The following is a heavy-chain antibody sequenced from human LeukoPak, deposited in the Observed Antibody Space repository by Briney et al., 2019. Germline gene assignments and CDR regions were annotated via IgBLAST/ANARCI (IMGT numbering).Heavy chain of an antibody. J-gene: IGHJ4*02. CDR2: ISAYNGNT. CDR1: GYTFTGYY. Sequence: ASVKVSCKASGYTFTGYYMHWVRQAPGQGLEWMGWISAYNGNTNYAQKLQGRVTMTTDTSTSTAYMELRSLRSDDTAVYYCARDLASMGVIFFDYWGQGTLVTVSS. D-gene: IGHD3-16*02. V-gene: IGHV1-18*04. CDR3: ARDLASMGVIFFDY.